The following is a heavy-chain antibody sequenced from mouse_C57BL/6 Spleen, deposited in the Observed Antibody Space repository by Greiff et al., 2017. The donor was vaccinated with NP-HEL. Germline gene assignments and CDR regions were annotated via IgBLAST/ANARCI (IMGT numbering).Heavy chain of an antibody. CDR2: IYPSDSET. V-gene: IGHV1-61*01. CDR3: ARGPLLRY. J-gene: IGHJ2*01. CDR1: GYTFTSYW. Sequence: QVQLQQPGAELVRPGSSVKLSCKASGYTFTSYWMDWVKQRPGQGLEWIGNIYPSDSETHYNQKFKDKATLTVDKSSSTAYMQLSSLTSEDSAVYYCARGPLLRYWGQGTTLTVSS. D-gene: IGHD1-1*01.